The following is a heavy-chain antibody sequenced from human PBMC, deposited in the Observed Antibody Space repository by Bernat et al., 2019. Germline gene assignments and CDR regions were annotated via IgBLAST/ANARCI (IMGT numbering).Heavy chain of an antibody. CDR3: VRDLAWAFDY. D-gene: IGHD7-27*01. CDR1: GFTFSSYT. CDR2: VSASGSPI. V-gene: IGHV3-48*02. Sequence: EVQLVESGGGLEQPGGSRRLSCAAPGFTFSSYTMNWVRQAPGKGLEWVSYVSASGSPIYYADSVKGRFTISRDNAKNSLYLQMNSLRDGDTAVYYCVRDLAWAFDYWGQGTLVTVSS. J-gene: IGHJ4*02.